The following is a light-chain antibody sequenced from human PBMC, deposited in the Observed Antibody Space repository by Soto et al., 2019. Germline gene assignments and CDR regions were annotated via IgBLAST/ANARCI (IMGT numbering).Light chain of an antibody. Sequence: QSALTQPASVSGSPRQSITISCTGASSDVGGYTYVSWYQQHPGKAPKLMIYEVNNRPSGVSNRFSGSKSGNTASLTISGLRSEDEADYYCAVRDDRLSGNWDWVFGGGTKVTVL. J-gene: IGLJ3*02. CDR2: EVN. CDR3: AVRDDRLSGNWDWV. V-gene: IGLV2-14*01. CDR1: SSDVGGYTY.